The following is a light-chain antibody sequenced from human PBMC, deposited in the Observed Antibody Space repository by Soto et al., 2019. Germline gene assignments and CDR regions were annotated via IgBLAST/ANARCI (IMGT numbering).Light chain of an antibody. Sequence: QSALTQPASVSGSPGQSITISCTGTSSDVGSYNLVSWYQQHPGKARKLMIYEVSKRPSGVSNRFSGSKSGNTASLTISGLQAEDEADYYCCSYAGSSTSFAVFGGGTQLTVL. CDR1: SSDVGSYNL. CDR3: CSYAGSSTSFAV. V-gene: IGLV2-23*02. J-gene: IGLJ7*01. CDR2: EVS.